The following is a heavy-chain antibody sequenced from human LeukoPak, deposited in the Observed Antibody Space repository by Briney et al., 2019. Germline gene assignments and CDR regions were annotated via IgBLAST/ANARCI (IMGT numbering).Heavy chain of an antibody. CDR2: IYYSGST. CDR3: ARAVVRGVLWFDP. Sequence: SQTLSLTCTVSGGSISSGDYYWSWVRQPPGKGLEWIGYIYYSGSTYYNPSLKSRVTISVDTSKNQFSLKLSSVTAADTAVYYCARAVVRGVLWFDPWGQGTLVTVSP. CDR1: GGSISSGDYY. J-gene: IGHJ5*02. D-gene: IGHD3-10*01. V-gene: IGHV4-30-4*01.